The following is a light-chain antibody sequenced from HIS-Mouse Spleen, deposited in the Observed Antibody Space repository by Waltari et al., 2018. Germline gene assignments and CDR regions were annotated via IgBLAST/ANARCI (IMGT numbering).Light chain of an antibody. Sequence: DIVMTQSPLSLPVTPGEPASTSCSSSQRLRHSNGYNYLDWDPQKPVQSPQLLIYLGSNRASGGPDRFSGSGSGTDFTLKISRVEAEDVGVYYCMQALQTPYTFGGGTKVEIK. CDR3: MQALQTPYT. CDR2: LGS. CDR1: QRLRHSNGYNY. J-gene: IGKJ4*01. V-gene: IGKV2-28*01.